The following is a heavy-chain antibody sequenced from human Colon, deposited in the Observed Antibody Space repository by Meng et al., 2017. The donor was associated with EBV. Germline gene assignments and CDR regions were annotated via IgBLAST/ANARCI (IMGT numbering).Heavy chain of an antibody. CDR1: GGSISSGDYY. CDR3: TTLYGDSIA. V-gene: IGHV4-30-4*03. Sequence: VQLQESGPGLVKPSXXLSLTCTVSGGSISSGDYYWSWIRQPPGKGLEWIGEIYHSGRTNYNPSVKSRVSMSVDKSQNHFSLRLSSVTAADTAVYYCTTLYGDSIAWGQGTLGTVAS. D-gene: IGHD4-17*01. CDR2: IYHSGRT. J-gene: IGHJ4*02.